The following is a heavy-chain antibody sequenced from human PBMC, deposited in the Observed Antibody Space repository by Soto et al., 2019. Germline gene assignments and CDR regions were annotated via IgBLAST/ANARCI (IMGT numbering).Heavy chain of an antibody. CDR2: INSDGSST. CDR3: ARDPEASGWPYSYYYYYGMDV. J-gene: IGHJ6*02. Sequence: PGGSLRLSCAASGFTFSSYWMHWVRQAPGKGLVWVSRINSDGSSTSYADSVKGRFTISRDNAKNTLYLQMNSLRAEDTAVYYCARDPEASGWPYSYYYYYGMDVWGQGTTVTVSS. CDR1: GFTFSSYW. V-gene: IGHV3-74*01. D-gene: IGHD6-19*01.